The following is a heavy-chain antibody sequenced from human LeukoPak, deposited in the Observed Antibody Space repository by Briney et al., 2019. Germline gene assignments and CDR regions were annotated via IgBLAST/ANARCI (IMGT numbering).Heavy chain of an antibody. V-gene: IGHV3-21*01. Sequence: AVNLSFSGAASGFTFSSYSMNWLRQAPGNGLKGVFSISSSSSYIYYADSVKGRFTISRDNAKNSLYLQMNSLRAEDTAVYYCARDAAAGDYWGQGTLVTVSS. CDR3: ARDAAAGDY. CDR2: ISSSSSYI. CDR1: GFTFSSYS. J-gene: IGHJ4*02. D-gene: IGHD6-13*01.